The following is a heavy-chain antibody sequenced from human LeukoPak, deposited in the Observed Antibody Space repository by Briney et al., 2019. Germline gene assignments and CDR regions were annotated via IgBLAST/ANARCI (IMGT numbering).Heavy chain of an antibody. CDR1: GFTFSTYA. J-gene: IGHJ4*02. Sequence: GGSLRLSCVASGFTFSTYAMSWVRQAPGVGLEWVSAIDGGGGSTWHADSVKGRFTISRDNSKNTLYMQMNSLRAEDTAVYYCAKDFYDNSGSRYDYWGQGTLVTVSS. CDR3: AKDFYDNSGSRYDY. D-gene: IGHD3-22*01. V-gene: IGHV3-23*01. CDR2: IDGGGGST.